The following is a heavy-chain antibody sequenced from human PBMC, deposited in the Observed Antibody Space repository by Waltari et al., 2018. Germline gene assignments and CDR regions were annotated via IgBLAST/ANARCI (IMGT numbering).Heavy chain of an antibody. CDR1: GGSISSYY. Sequence: PGLVKPSETLSLTCTVSGGSISSYYWSWIRQPPGKGLEWIGYIYYSGSTNYNPSLKSRVTISVDTSKNQFSLKLSSVTAADTAVYYCARRGDGGYYGSGGDYYFDYWGQGTLVTVSS. CDR2: IYYSGST. CDR3: ARRGDGGYYGSGGDYYFDY. V-gene: IGHV4-59*08. J-gene: IGHJ4*02. D-gene: IGHD3-10*01.